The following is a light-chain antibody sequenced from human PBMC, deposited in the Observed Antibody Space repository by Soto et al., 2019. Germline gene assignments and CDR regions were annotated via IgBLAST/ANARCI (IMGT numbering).Light chain of an antibody. J-gene: IGKJ5*01. CDR2: DVS. V-gene: IGKV1-5*01. CDR1: QSLSSW. Sequence: DIQMTQSPSTLSASVGDRVTITCRASQSLSSWLAWYQQKPGKAPKILIYDVSSLESGVPSRFSGSGSGTEGTLTISSLQNDDGSTYYCQQSNLYSLTFGQGTRLEIK. CDR3: QQSNLYSLT.